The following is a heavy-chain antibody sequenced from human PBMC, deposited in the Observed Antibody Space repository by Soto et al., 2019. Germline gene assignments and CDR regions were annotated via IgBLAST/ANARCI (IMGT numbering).Heavy chain of an antibody. CDR2: TFYRSKWRF. CDR3: ARDTGTTYPFDP. V-gene: IGHV6-1*01. Sequence: PSQTLSLTCAISGDSVSRNSVAWNWIRLSPSRGLEWLGRTFYRSKWRFDYALSVKSRIAINPDTSKNQFSLQLNSVTPEDTAVYYCARDTGTTYPFDPWGQGTLVTVSS. CDR1: GDSVSRNSVA. D-gene: IGHD1-7*01. J-gene: IGHJ5*02.